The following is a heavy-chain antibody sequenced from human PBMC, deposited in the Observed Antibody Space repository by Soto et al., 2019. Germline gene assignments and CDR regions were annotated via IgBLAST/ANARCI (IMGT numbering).Heavy chain of an antibody. D-gene: IGHD4-17*01. J-gene: IGHJ3*02. V-gene: IGHV1-3*01. CDR2: INGCNGDT. CDR1: GYTFTNYA. CDR3: ATDRGAFYGAYLEYEAFDI. Sequence: QVQLVQSGAEVKEPGTSVKVSCKASGYTFTNYAIHWVRQAPGQRLEWMGWINGCNGDTKYTQKLKGRVTITRDTTARTADSEVSSLRSEDTAVDYCATDRGAFYGAYLEYEAFDIWGQGTMVTVSS.